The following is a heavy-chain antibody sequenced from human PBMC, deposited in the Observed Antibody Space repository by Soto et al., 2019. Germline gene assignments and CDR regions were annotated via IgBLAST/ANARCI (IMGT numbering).Heavy chain of an antibody. J-gene: IGHJ1*01. V-gene: IGHV4-4*02. Sequence: PSETLSLTCAVSGVSINSYNWWSWIRQSPGKGLEWIGEIFHTGDTNYSPSLKGRVTLSVDNSKNRFSLNLTSVTAADTAIYYCARHELSGQGHWGQGTQVTVSS. CDR3: ARHELSGQGH. D-gene: IGHD6-25*01. CDR2: IFHTGDT. CDR1: GVSINSYNW.